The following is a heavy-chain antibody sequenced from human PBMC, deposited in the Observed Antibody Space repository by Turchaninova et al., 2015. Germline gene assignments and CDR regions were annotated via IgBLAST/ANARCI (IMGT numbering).Heavy chain of an antibody. J-gene: IGHJ4*02. V-gene: IGHV4-38-2*01. CDR3: VRLWPNILFDY. D-gene: IGHD3-10*01. Sequence: QVQLQESGPGLVKPSETLSLTCAVSGYSIGSGYYWGWIRQPPGKGLEWIGNIYHSGSTYYNPSLKTRVTISVDTSKNQFSLKLSSVTAADTAVYYCVRLWPNILFDYWGQGTLVTVSS. CDR2: IYHSGST. CDR1: GYSIGSGYY.